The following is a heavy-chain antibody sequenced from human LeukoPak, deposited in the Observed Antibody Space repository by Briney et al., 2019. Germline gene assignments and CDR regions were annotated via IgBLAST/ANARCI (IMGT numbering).Heavy chain of an antibody. J-gene: IGHJ4*02. V-gene: IGHV1-2*06. Sequence: ASVNVSCKAAGYNFPAYFIHWVRQAPGQGLEWMGRINPNGGDTNYAQKFQGRVTMAGDTSISTAYMELSSLISDDTAVYYCARVGFTTSWSNFDYWGQGTLVTVSS. CDR1: GYNFPAYF. D-gene: IGHD2-2*01. CDR3: ARVGFTTSWSNFDY. CDR2: INPNGGDT.